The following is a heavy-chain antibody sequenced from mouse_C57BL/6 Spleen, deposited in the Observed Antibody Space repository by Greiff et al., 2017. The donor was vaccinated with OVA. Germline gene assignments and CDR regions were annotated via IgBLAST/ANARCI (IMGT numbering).Heavy chain of an antibody. Sequence: QVQLQQSGPELVKPGASVKISCKASGYAFSSSWMNWVKQRTGKGLEWIGRIYPGDGDTNYNGKFKGKATLTADKSSSTAYMHLSSLISEDSAVYFCARREVQGYFDYWGQGTTLTVSS. V-gene: IGHV1-82*01. CDR1: GYAFSSSW. CDR2: IYPGDGDT. J-gene: IGHJ2*01. CDR3: ARREVQGYFDY.